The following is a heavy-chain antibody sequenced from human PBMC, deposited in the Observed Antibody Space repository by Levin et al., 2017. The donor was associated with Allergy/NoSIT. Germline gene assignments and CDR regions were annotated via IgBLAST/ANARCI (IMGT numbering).Heavy chain of an antibody. CDR3: ARDESDYGDDSGLDY. V-gene: IGHV3-74*01. D-gene: IGHD4-17*01. J-gene: IGHJ4*02. Sequence: PGGSLRLSCAASGFTFSSYWMHWVRQAPGKGLVWVSRINSDGSSTRYADSVKGRSTISRDNAKNTLYLQMNSLRAEDTAVYYCARDESDYGDDSGLDYWGQGTLVTVSS. CDR2: INSDGSST. CDR1: GFTFSSYW.